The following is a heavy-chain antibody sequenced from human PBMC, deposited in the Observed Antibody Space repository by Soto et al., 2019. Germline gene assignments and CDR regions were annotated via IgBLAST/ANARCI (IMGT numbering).Heavy chain of an antibody. CDR2: ISTFNGNT. D-gene: IGHD4-17*01. J-gene: IGHJ5*02. CDR1: ASTFTGYP. Sequence: QVHLVQSGTEVKEPGASVKVSCKASASTFTGYPINWVRQAPGQGLEWMGWISTFNGNTKYAGNFEGRVTMTTNTSTTTAYMEMTSLTFDETAVYFCSGGTVTSGRWFGPGGQGTLVSVSS. V-gene: IGHV1-18*04. CDR3: SGGTVTSGRWFGP.